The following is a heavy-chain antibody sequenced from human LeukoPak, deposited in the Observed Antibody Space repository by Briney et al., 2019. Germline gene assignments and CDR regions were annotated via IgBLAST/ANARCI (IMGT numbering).Heavy chain of an antibody. Sequence: GGSLRLSCAASGFTFSSYVMHWVRRTPGKGLVWVSRISHDGFISYADSVKGRFTISRDNAKNTLILQMNSLRAEDTAVYYCARDWVYKIDYWGRGTLATVSS. J-gene: IGHJ4*02. CDR3: ARDWVYKIDY. V-gene: IGHV3-74*01. D-gene: IGHD5-24*01. CDR2: ISHDGFI. CDR1: GFTFSSYV.